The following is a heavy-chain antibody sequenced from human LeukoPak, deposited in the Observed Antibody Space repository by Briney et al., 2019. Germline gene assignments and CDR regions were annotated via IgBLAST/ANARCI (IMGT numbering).Heavy chain of an antibody. D-gene: IGHD6-13*01. Sequence: ASVKVSCKASGGTFSSYAISWVRQAPGQGLEWMGGIIPIFGTANYAQKFQGRVTITADKSTSTAYMELSSLRSEDTAVYYCARVVGLTGYSSSWYSGYYHYMDVWGKGTTVTVSS. CDR2: IIPIFGTA. CDR1: GGTFSSYA. CDR3: ARVVGLTGYSSSWYSGYYHYMDV. J-gene: IGHJ6*03. V-gene: IGHV1-69*06.